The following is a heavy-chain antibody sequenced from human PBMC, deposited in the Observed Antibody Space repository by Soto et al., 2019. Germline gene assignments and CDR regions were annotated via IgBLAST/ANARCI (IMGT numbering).Heavy chain of an antibody. D-gene: IGHD1-26*01. Sequence: ASVKVSCKASGFTFTSSAVQWVRQARGQRLEWIGWIVVGSGNTNYAQKFQERVTITRDMSTSTAYMELSSLRSEDTAVYYCAAHGISGANSGYYYYGMDVWGQGTTVTVSS. V-gene: IGHV1-58*01. CDR1: GFTFTSSA. CDR2: IVVGSGNT. J-gene: IGHJ6*02. CDR3: AAHGISGANSGYYYYGMDV.